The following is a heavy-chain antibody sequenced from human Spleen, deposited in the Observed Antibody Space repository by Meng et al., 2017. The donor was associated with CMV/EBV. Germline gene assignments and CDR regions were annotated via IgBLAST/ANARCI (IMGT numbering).Heavy chain of an antibody. J-gene: IGHJ5*02. CDR3: ARDYYGSGSYSTLGPNWFDP. D-gene: IGHD3-10*01. CDR1: FTGYN. V-gene: IGHV1-2*02. Sequence: FTGYNMNWVRQAPGQGLEWMGWINPNSGGTNYAQKFQGRVTMTRDTSISTAYMELSRLRSDDTAVYYCARDYYGSGSYSTLGPNWFDPWGQGTLVTVSS. CDR2: INPNSGGT.